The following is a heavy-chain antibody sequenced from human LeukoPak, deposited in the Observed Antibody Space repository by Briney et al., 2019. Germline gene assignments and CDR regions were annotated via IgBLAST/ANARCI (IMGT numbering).Heavy chain of an antibody. V-gene: IGHV3-23*01. CDR1: GFTFSDYA. D-gene: IGHD6-25*01. CDR2: ITAGGTNT. CDR3: AKDSVAAAGFYLDY. Sequence: GGSLRLSCAASGFTFSDYAMTWVRQAPGKGLEWVSSITAGGTNTYRSASATGRFTISRDNSENTLYLQMNNLRAEDTAIYYCAKDSVAAAGFYLDYWGQGTLVTDSS. J-gene: IGHJ4*02.